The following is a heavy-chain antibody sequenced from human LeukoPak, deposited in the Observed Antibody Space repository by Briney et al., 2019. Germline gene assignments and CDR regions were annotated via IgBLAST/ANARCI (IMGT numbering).Heavy chain of an antibody. CDR1: GFSLSTSGVG. CDR3: AHRRGIVVVPAATNWFDP. V-gene: IGHV2-5*02. J-gene: IGHJ5*02. CDR2: IYWDDDK. Sequence: SGPTLVKPTQTLTLTFTFSGFSLSTSGVGVGWIRQPPGKALEWLALIYWDDDKRYSPSLKSRLTITKDTSKNQVVLTMTNMDPVDTATYYCAHRRGIVVVPAATNWFDPWGQGTLVTVSS. D-gene: IGHD2-2*01.